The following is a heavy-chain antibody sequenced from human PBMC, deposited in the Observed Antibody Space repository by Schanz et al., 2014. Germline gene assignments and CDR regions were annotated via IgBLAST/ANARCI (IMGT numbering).Heavy chain of an antibody. CDR3: ARAKRFGDMDV. V-gene: IGHV1-8*01. J-gene: IGHJ6*02. Sequence: QVHLVQSGAEVKGPGASVKVSCKASGGTFSSDTFSWVRQAPGQGLEWLGWMNPNSGNPGFAQKFRGRVTMTRNTSMSTAYIELHILTSEDTAVYYCARAKRFGDMDVWGQGTTVTVSS. CDR2: MNPNSGNP. CDR1: GGTFSSDT. D-gene: IGHD3-10*01.